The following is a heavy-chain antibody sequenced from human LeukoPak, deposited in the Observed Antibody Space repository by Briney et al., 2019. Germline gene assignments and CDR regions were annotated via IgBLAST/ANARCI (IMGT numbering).Heavy chain of an antibody. D-gene: IGHD3-10*01. CDR3: ARGKEVITMLRGLKPGYYFDY. CDR1: GGTFSSYA. Sequence: ASVKVSCKASGGTFSSYAISWVRQAPGQGLEWMGGIIPIFGTANYAQKFQGRVTITADESTSTAYMELSSLRSEDTAVYYCARGKEVITMLRGLKPGYYFDYWGQGTLVTVSS. V-gene: IGHV1-69*13. J-gene: IGHJ4*02. CDR2: IIPIFGTA.